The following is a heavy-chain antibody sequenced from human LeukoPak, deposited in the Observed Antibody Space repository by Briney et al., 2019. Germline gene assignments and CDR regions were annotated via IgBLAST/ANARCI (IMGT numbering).Heavy chain of an antibody. V-gene: IGHV4-4*07. CDR1: GGSIRNYY. CDR3: ARDDTGGRRVFYYFIDV. J-gene: IGHJ6*03. CDR2: IHTSGNT. Sequence: SETLSLTCTVSGGSIRNYYWSWIRQPAGKGLEYIGRIHTSGNTNYNPSLKGRVTMSVDTSKNQFSLKLSSVTAADTAVYYCARDDTGGRRVFYYFIDVWGKGTTVTVSS. D-gene: IGHD3-10*01.